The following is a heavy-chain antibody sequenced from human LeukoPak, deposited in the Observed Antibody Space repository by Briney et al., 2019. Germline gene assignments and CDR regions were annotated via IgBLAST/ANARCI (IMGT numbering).Heavy chain of an antibody. CDR2: IKPDGSDK. Sequence: PGGSLRLSCTASGFTFSRSWMTWVRQASGKGLEWVANIKPDGSDKYYVDSVKGRFTISKDNAESSLYLQLSSLRAEDTAVYFCARDPGPSTEGWGAFDIWGQGTKVTVSS. D-gene: IGHD6-19*01. CDR1: GFTFSRSW. J-gene: IGHJ3*02. CDR3: ARDPGPSTEGWGAFDI. V-gene: IGHV3-7*01.